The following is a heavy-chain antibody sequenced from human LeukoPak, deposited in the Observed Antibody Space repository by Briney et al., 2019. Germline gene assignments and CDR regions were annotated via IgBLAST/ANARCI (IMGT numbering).Heavy chain of an antibody. D-gene: IGHD7-27*01. V-gene: IGHV3-30*03. CDR1: GFTFSSYG. CDR2: ISYDGSNK. Sequence: GGSLRLSCAASGFTFSSYGMHWVRQAPGKGLEWVAVISYDGSNKYYADSVKGRFTISRDNSKNTLYLQMNSLRAEDTAVYYCARVAHLTGDPYDYWGQGTLVTVSS. J-gene: IGHJ4*02. CDR3: ARVAHLTGDPYDY.